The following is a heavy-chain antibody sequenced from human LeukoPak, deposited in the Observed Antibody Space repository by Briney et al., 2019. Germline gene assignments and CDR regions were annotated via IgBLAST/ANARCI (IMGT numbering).Heavy chain of an antibody. CDR3: ARCYYDSSGYPTQDY. D-gene: IGHD3-22*01. CDR2: IYSNGGST. Sequence: GGSLRLSCAASGFTFSSYAMHWVRQAPGKGLEYVSAIYSNGGSTYYANSVKGRFTISRDNSKNTLYLQMGSLRAEDMAVYYCARCYYDSSGYPTQDYWGQGTLVTVSS. CDR1: GFTFSSYA. V-gene: IGHV3-64*01. J-gene: IGHJ4*02.